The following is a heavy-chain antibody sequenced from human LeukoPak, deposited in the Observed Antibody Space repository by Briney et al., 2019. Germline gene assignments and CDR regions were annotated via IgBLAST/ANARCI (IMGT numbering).Heavy chain of an antibody. V-gene: IGHV4-34*01. CDR1: GGSFSGYY. J-gene: IGHJ4*02. Sequence: SETLSLTCAVYGGSFSGYYWSWIRQPPGKGLEWIGEINHSGSTNYNPSLKSRVTISVDTSENQFSLKLSSVTAADTAVYYCARVARGFDYWGQGTLVTVSS. CDR3: ARVARGFDY. D-gene: IGHD3-10*01. CDR2: INHSGST.